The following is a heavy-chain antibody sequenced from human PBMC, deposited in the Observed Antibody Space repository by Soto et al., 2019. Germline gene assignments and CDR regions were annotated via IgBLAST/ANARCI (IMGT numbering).Heavy chain of an antibody. CDR2: INTDNGDT. D-gene: IGHD4-4*01. V-gene: IGHV1-3*04. CDR1: GYIFTSYS. Sequence: ASVKVSCKASGYIFTSYSIHWVRQAPGQRLEWMGWINTDNGDTKYSQKFQGRVTISRDTSASTAYMELSSLRSEDTAVYYCAREPYSNENGLDPVGEGILVTVSS. J-gene: IGHJ5*02. CDR3: AREPYSNENGLDP.